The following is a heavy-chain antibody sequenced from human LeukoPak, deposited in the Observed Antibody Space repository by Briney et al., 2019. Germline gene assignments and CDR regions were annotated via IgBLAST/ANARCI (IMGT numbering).Heavy chain of an antibody. CDR3: AREESPPDPRWLHYYGMDV. J-gene: IGHJ6*02. Sequence: PGGSLRLSCAASGFTFSSYGMHWVRQAPGKGLEWVAVIWYDGSNKYYADSVKGRFTISRDNSKNTLYLQMNSLRAEDTAVYYCAREESPPDPRWLHYYGMDVWGQGTTVTVSS. CDR1: GFTFSSYG. CDR2: IWYDGSNK. D-gene: IGHD5-12*01. V-gene: IGHV3-33*01.